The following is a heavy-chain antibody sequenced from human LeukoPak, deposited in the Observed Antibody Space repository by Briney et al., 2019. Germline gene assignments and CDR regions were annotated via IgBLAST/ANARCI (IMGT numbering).Heavy chain of an antibody. CDR1: GYTFTGYY. Sequence: ASVKVSCKASGYTFTGYYLHWVRQAPGQGLEWMGWINPNSGGTNYAQKFQGRVTMTRDTSITTAYMEVSRLRSDDTAVYYCARGPMVRGVIGIWGQGTMVTVSS. CDR2: INPNSGGT. CDR3: ARGPMVRGVIGI. V-gene: IGHV1-2*02. J-gene: IGHJ3*02. D-gene: IGHD3-10*01.